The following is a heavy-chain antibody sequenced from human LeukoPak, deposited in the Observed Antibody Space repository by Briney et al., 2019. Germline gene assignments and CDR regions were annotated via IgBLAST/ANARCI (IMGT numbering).Heavy chain of an antibody. J-gene: IGHJ4*02. CDR3: AREAGRVGSYFPYYFDY. CDR2: ISSSNSYI. V-gene: IGHV3-21*01. CDR1: GFTFSSYS. D-gene: IGHD3-10*01. Sequence: GGSLRLSCAASGFTFSSYSMNWVRQAPGKGLEWVSFISSSNSYIYYADSVKGRFTISRDNAKNSLYLQMNSLRAEDTAVYYCAREAGRVGSYFPYYFDYWGQGTLVTVSS.